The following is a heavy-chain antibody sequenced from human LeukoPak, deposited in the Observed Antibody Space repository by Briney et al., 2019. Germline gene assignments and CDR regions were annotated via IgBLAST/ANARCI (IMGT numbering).Heavy chain of an antibody. CDR1: GFTFSSYE. J-gene: IGHJ4*02. Sequence: PGGSLRLSCAASGFTFSSYEMNWVRQAPGKGLEWVANINQGGETDYVDSVKGRFTIARDDSKNLLYLQMNSLRPEDTAMYFCARDKGGMVPFDHWGQGTLVTVSS. D-gene: IGHD3-10*01. CDR2: INQGGET. CDR3: ARDKGGMVPFDH. V-gene: IGHV3-7*01.